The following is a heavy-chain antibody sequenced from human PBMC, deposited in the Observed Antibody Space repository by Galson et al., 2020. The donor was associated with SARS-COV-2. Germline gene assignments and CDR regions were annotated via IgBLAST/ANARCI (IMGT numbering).Heavy chain of an antibody. CDR1: GGSMSAFY. Sequence: SETLSLTCTVSGGSMSAFYWGWIRQPLGKGLEWIAYIYYGGTRYSPSLRSRVTISQDTSKGQFSLELTSVTAAYTAMYYCAREDPGRGDAFDIWGQGTMVTVSS. V-gene: IGHV4-59*01. D-gene: IGHD3-10*01. J-gene: IGHJ3*02. CDR2: IYYGGT. CDR3: AREDPGRGDAFDI.